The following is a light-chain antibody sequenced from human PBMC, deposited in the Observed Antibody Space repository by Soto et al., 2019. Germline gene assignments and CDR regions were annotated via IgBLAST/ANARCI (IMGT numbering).Light chain of an antibody. CDR1: QSVTSTS. CDR3: QHYVTSSIT. CDR2: GAS. J-gene: IGKJ5*01. V-gene: IGKV3-20*01. Sequence: EIVLTQSPGTVSLSPGERATLSCRASQSVTSTSLAWYQQKPGQAPRLLMYGASSRATGTPDRISGGGSGTDFTLTISRLEPEDFAVYYCQHYVTSSITFGQGTRLEIK.